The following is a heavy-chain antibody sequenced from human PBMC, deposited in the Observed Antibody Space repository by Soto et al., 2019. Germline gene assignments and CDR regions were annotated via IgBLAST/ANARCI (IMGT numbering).Heavy chain of an antibody. D-gene: IGHD1-7*01. CDR3: MGYNWNYPSIDY. CDR1: GFTFSNAC. CDR2: IKSKTDDGTT. J-gene: IGHJ4*02. V-gene: IGHV3-15*01. Sequence: GGSLRLSCAASGFTFSNACMSWVRQAPGKGLEWVGRIKSKTDDGTTDYAAPVKGRFTISRDDSKNTLYLQMNSLKAEDTAVYYCMGYNWNYPSIDYWGQGTLVTVSS.